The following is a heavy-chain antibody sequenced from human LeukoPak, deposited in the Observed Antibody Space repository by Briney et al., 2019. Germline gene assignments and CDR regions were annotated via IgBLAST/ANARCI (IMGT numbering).Heavy chain of an antibody. CDR2: ITGSAATT. D-gene: IGHD2-8*01. J-gene: IGHJ5*01. V-gene: IGHV3-23*01. Sequence: GGSLRLSCAASGFTFSNYAMNWVRQAPGKGLEWVSGITGSAATTYYADSVKGRFSISRDNSKNTLYLQMNSLRADDTAVYYCARANGSNWYDYWGQGTLVTVSS. CDR1: GFTFSNYA. CDR3: ARANGSNWYDY.